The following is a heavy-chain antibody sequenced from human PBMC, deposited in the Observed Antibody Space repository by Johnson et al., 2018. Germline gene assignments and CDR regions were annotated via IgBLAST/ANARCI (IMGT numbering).Heavy chain of an antibody. D-gene: IGHD1-26*01. CDR1: GFTFDDYA. CDR3: TGDYSGKYVEAFDT. J-gene: IGHJ3*02. Sequence: VQLVESGGGLVQPGRSLRLSCTASGFTFDDYAVTWFRQAPGKGLEWVAFIRRKIYGETTEYAASGEGRFTISRYNSKSIAFLQMNSLKTEDPAVSFCTGDYSGKYVEAFDTCGQGTKVTVSS. CDR2: IRRKIYGETT. V-gene: IGHV3-49*03.